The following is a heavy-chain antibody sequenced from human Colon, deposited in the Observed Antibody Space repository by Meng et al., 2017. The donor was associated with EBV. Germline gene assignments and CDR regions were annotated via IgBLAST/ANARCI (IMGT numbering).Heavy chain of an antibody. CDR3: ARGPYCGGDCYWFDP. D-gene: IGHD2-21*02. J-gene: IGHJ5*02. V-gene: IGHV4-30-2*01. CDR2: IYHGGTT. CDR1: GDSISSGDYS. Sequence: HLPPQESDSGLGQPSQSLSLTCAVSGDSISSGDYSWSWIRQPPGQGLEWIGYIYHGGTTYNTSLKSRVTISVDNSKNQFSLRLTSVTAADTAVYYCARGPYCGGDCYWFDPWGQGTLVTVSS.